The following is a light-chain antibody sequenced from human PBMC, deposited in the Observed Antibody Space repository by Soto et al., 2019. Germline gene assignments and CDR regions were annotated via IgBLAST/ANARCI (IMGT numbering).Light chain of an antibody. CDR3: QVWASSTAV. Sequence: SYELTQPLSVSVALGQTARITCGGNNIGGKNVHWYQQKPRQAPVVVIFRNSNRPSGIPERFSGSNSGNTATLTISRVQAGDEADYYCQVWASSTAVFGTGTKLTVL. CDR1: NIGGKN. V-gene: IGLV3-9*01. CDR2: RNS. J-gene: IGLJ1*01.